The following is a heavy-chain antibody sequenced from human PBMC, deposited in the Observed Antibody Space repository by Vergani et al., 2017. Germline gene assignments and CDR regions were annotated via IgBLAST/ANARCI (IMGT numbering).Heavy chain of an antibody. J-gene: IGHJ4*02. D-gene: IGHD3-22*01. CDR3: ARDLLYYYDSSGHFDY. V-gene: IGHV5-10-1*03. Sequence: EVQLVQSGAEVKKPGESLRISCKGSGYSFTSYWISWVRQMPGKGLEWMGRIDPSDSYTNYSPSFQGHVTISADKSISTAYLQWSSLKASDTAMYYCARDLLYYYDSSGHFDYWGQGTLVTVSS. CDR2: IDPSDSYT. CDR1: GYSFTSYW.